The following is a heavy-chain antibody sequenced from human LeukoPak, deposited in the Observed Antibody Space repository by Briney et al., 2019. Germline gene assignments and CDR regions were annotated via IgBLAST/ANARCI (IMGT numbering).Heavy chain of an antibody. J-gene: IGHJ4*02. CDR2: INHSGST. D-gene: IGHD3-3*01. Sequence: PSETLSLTCAVSGGSISSSNWWSWVRQPPGKGLEWIGEINHSGSTNYNPSLKSRVTISVDTSKNQFSLKLSSVTAADTAVYYCARDAKDLWSGHFELWGQGTLVTVS. CDR1: GGSISSSNW. V-gene: IGHV4-4*02. CDR3: ARDAKDLWSGHFEL.